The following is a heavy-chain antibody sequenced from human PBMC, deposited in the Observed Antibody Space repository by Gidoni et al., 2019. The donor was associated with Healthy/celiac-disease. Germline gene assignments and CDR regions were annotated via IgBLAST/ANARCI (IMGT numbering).Heavy chain of an antibody. CDR3: ARENSGTFDY. D-gene: IGHD1-26*01. CDR2: INSDGSIT. V-gene: IGHV3-74*01. J-gene: IGHJ4*02. Sequence: EVQLVESGGGLVQPGGSLRLSCAASGFTFSSYWMHWVRQAPGKGLVWVSRINSDGSITSYADSVKGRFTTSRDNAKNTLYLQMNSLRAEDTALYYCARENSGTFDYWGQGTLVTVSS. CDR1: GFTFSSYW.